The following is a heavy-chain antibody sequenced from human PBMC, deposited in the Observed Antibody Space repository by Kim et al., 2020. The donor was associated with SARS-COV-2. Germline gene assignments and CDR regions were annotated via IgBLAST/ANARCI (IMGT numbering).Heavy chain of an antibody. Sequence: GGSLRLSCAASGFTFDDYGMSWVRQAPGKGLQWVSGINWNGGSTGYADSVKGRFTISRDNAKNSLYLQMNSLRAEDTALYYCARCPLYYDILTGCPWFDPWGQGTLVTVSS. CDR3: ARCPLYYDILTGCPWFDP. CDR2: INWNGGST. V-gene: IGHV3-20*04. J-gene: IGHJ5*02. CDR1: GFTFDDYG. D-gene: IGHD3-9*01.